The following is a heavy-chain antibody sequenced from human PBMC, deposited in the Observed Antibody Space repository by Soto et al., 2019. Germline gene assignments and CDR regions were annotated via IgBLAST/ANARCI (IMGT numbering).Heavy chain of an antibody. CDR3: ARAYSSSWRIDY. CDR2: IYYSGST. CDR1: GGSISRGDYY. Sequence: SETLSLTCTVSGGSISRGDYYWSWIRQPPGKGLEWIGYIYYSGSTYYNPSLKSRVTISVDTSKNQFSLKLSSVTAADTAVYYCARAYSSSWRIDYWGQGTLVTVSS. V-gene: IGHV4-30-4*01. J-gene: IGHJ4*02. D-gene: IGHD6-13*01.